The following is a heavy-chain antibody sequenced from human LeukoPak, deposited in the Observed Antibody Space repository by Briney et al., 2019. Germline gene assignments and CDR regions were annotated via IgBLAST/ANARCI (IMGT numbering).Heavy chain of an antibody. V-gene: IGHV3-66*01. D-gene: IGHD4-17*01. J-gene: IGHJ4*02. Sequence: GGSLRLSCAASGFTVSSNFMTWVRQAPGKGREWVSLLYSDGSTYYADSVKGRFTISRDNSKNTLYLQMNSLRAEDTAVYYCARERYGDFGFDYWGQGTLVTVSS. CDR1: GFTVSSNF. CDR3: ARERYGDFGFDY. CDR2: LYSDGST.